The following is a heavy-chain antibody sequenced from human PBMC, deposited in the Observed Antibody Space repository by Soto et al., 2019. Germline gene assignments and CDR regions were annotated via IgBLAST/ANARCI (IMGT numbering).Heavy chain of an antibody. D-gene: IGHD3-9*01. V-gene: IGHV1-18*01. CDR3: ARDSNAALTMVRYFDH. CDR1: GYTFTSYG. Sequence: QVQLVQSGAEVKKPGASVKVSCKASGYTFTSYGISWVRQAPGQGLEWMGWISAYNGNTNYAQKLQGRVTMTTDTSTSTGYMELRSLRSDDTAVYYCARDSNAALTMVRYFDHWGQGTLVTVSS. J-gene: IGHJ4*02. CDR2: ISAYNGNT.